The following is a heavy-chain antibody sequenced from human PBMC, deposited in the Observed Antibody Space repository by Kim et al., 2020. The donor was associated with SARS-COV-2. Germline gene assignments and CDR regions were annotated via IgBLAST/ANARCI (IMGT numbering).Heavy chain of an antibody. CDR2: ISSSSSYT. Sequence: GGSLRLSCAASGFTFSDYYMSWIRQAPGKGLESVSYISSSSSYTNYADSVKGRFTISRDNAKNSLYLQMNSLRAEDTAVYYCARVVISGSSALFDYWGQGTLVTVSS. D-gene: IGHD6-6*01. J-gene: IGHJ4*02. CDR1: GFTFSDYY. CDR3: ARVVISGSSALFDY. V-gene: IGHV3-11*05.